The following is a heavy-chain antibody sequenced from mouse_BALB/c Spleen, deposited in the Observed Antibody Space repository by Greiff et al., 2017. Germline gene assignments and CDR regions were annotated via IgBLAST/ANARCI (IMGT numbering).Heavy chain of an antibody. V-gene: IGHV5-12-1*01. CDR2: ISSGGGST. Sequence: EVNLVESGGGLVKPGGSLKLSCAASGFAFSSYDMSWVRQTPEKRLEWVAYISSGGGSTYYPDTVKGRFTISRDNAKNTLYLQMSSLKSEDTAMYYGARRVYYRYDRAMDYWGQGTSVTVSS. J-gene: IGHJ4*01. CDR1: GFAFSSYD. D-gene: IGHD2-14*01. CDR3: ARRVYYRYDRAMDY.